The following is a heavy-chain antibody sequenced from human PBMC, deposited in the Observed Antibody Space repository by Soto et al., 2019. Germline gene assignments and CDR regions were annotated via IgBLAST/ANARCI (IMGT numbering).Heavy chain of an antibody. CDR2: ISGYNGNT. Sequence: ASVKVSCKASGYTFTTYGIRWVRQAPGQGLEWMGWISGYNGNTNYAQKLQGRVTMTADTSTSTAYMELRSLRSDDTAVYYCARDFGDYRFDPWGQGTLVTVSS. J-gene: IGHJ5*02. V-gene: IGHV1-18*01. CDR1: GYTFTTYG. CDR3: ARDFGDYRFDP. D-gene: IGHD4-17*01.